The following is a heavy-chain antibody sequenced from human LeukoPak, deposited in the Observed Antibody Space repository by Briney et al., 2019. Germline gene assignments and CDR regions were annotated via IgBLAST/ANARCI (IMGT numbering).Heavy chain of an antibody. CDR2: IWYDGSNK. Sequence: GGSLRLSCVASGFTFSRYVMHWVRQAPGKGLEWVAVIWYDGSNKYYADSVKGRFTISRDNSKNTLYLQMNSLRAEDTAVYYCARQYYDFWSGYFDYWGQGTLVTVSS. V-gene: IGHV3-33*08. CDR1: GFTFSRYV. J-gene: IGHJ4*02. D-gene: IGHD3-3*01. CDR3: ARQYYDFWSGYFDY.